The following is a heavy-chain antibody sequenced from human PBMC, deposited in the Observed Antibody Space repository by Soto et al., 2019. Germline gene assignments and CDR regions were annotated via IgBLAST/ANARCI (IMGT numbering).Heavy chain of an antibody. J-gene: IGHJ6*01. CDR3: ARCPRWLPSVHYYYLCMDV. D-gene: IGHD5-12*01. V-gene: IGHV4-34*01. CDR2: INHSGST. Sequence: SQTLSHTWGVYAGSSSGYYWSWCRQLPGKGLEWIGEINHSGSTKYNPSLKRRATISLATSQNQFSLKLSSVTAADTAVYYCARCPRWLPSVHYYYLCMDV. CDR1: AGSSSGYY.